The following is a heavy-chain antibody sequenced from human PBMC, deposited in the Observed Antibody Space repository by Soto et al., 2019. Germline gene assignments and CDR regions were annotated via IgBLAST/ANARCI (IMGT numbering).Heavy chain of an antibody. V-gene: IGHV3-33*01. CDR2: IWYDGSHK. Sequence: QVQLVESGGGVVQPGRSLRLSCAASGFTFSTYGMHWVRQAPGTGLEWVAVIWYDGSHKDYADSVKGRFTISRDNSKNTLYLKMNRLRVEDTAVYYCASAVGPFDYWGQGTLVAVSS. CDR3: ASAVGPFDY. CDR1: GFTFSTYG. D-gene: IGHD1-26*01. J-gene: IGHJ4*02.